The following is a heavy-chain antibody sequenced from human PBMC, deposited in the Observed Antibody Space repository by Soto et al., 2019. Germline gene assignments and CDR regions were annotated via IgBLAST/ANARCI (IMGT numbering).Heavy chain of an antibody. J-gene: IGHJ6*02. D-gene: IGHD6-6*01. CDR2: INPNSGGT. V-gene: IGHV1-2*04. CDR3: ARDRMVSSSAAYYYYGMDV. Sequence: GASVKVSCKASGYTFTGYYMHWVRQAPGQGLDWMGWINPNSGGTNYAQKFQGWVTMTRDTSISTAYMELSRLRSDDTAVYYCARDRMVSSSAAYYYYGMDVWGQGTTVTVSS. CDR1: GYTFTGYY.